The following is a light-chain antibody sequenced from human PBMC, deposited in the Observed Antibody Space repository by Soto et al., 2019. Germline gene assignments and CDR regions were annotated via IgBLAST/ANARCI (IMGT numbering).Light chain of an antibody. Sequence: QSVLTQPASVSGSPGQSITISCTGTSSDVGGYNYVSWYQQHPGKAPKLMIYDVSNRPSGVSNRFSGSKSGNTASLTISGFQAEDEADYYCSSYTSSSTRGVFGGGTKVTVL. CDR3: SSYTSSSTRGV. J-gene: IGLJ3*02. CDR1: SSDVGGYNY. CDR2: DVS. V-gene: IGLV2-14*01.